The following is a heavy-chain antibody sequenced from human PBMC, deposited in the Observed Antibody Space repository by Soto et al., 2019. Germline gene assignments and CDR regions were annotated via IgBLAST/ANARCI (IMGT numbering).Heavy chain of an antibody. D-gene: IGHD6-19*01. CDR1: QYTFANYY. CDR3: ATSSDWSPLLDY. CDR2: INNGGGT. Sequence: GASVKVSCKASQYTFANYYLHWVRQAPGQRPEWMGWINNGGGTIYAQKFQGRLTMTRDTSITTAYMELSRLSSDDTAFYYCATSSDWSPLLDYWGEGTLVTVSS. J-gene: IGHJ4*02. V-gene: IGHV1-2*02.